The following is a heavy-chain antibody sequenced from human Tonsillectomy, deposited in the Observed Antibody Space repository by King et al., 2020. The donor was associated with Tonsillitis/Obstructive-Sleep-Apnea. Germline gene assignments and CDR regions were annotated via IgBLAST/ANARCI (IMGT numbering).Heavy chain of an antibody. CDR2: IYYSGST. V-gene: IGHV4-39*01. J-gene: IGHJ4*02. CDR1: GGSISSSSYY. CDR3: ARQIVVVVTASRTYAFDY. Sequence: LQLQESGPGLVKPSETLSLTCTVSGGSISSSSYYWGWIRQPPGKGLEWIGSIYYSGSTYYNPSLKSRVTISVDTSKNQFSLKLSSVTAADTAGYYCARQIVVVVTASRTYAFDYWGQGTLVTVSS. D-gene: IGHD2-21*02.